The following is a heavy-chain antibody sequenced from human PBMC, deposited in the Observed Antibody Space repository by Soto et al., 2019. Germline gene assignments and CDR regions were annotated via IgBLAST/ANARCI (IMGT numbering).Heavy chain of an antibody. D-gene: IGHD6-13*01. Sequence: GGSLRLSCAASGFTFSSYDMHWVRQATGKGLEWVSAIGTAGDTYYPGSVKGRFTISRENAKNSLYLQMNSLRAGDTTVYYCARGGDSSSWYWFDPWGQGTLVTVSS. CDR2: IGTAGDT. V-gene: IGHV3-13*01. CDR3: ARGGDSSSWYWFDP. J-gene: IGHJ5*02. CDR1: GFTFSSYD.